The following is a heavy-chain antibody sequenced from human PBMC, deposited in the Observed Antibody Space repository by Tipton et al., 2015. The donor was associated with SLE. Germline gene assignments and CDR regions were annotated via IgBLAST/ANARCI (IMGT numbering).Heavy chain of an antibody. Sequence: TLSLTCTVSGGSISSGSYYWSWIRQPAGKGLEWIGRIYTSGSTNYNPSLNSRVTISVDTSRNQFSLKLSSVTAADTAVYYCATAMTMVRGPVRDYFAYWGQGLLVTVSS. V-gene: IGHV4-61*02. J-gene: IGHJ4*02. CDR3: ATAMTMVRGPVRDYFAY. CDR2: IYTSGST. CDR1: GGSISSGSYY. D-gene: IGHD3-10*01.